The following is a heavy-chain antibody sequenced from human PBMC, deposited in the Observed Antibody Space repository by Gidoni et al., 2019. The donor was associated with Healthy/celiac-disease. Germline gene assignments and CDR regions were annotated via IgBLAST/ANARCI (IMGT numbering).Heavy chain of an antibody. D-gene: IGHD3-22*01. CDR1: GFTFSSYW. CDR3: ARDLYYDSSGYYYSDYYYYYGMDV. Sequence: EVQLVESGGGLVQPGGSLRLSCAASGFTFSSYWMHWVRQAPGKGLVWVSRINSDGSSTSYADSVKGRFTISRDNAKNTLYLQMNSLRAEDTAVYYCARDLYYDSSGYYYSDYYYYYGMDVWGQGTTVTVSS. J-gene: IGHJ6*02. V-gene: IGHV3-74*01. CDR2: INSDGSST.